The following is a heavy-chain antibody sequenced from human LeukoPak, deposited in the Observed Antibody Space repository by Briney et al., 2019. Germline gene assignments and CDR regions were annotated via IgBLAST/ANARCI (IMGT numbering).Heavy chain of an antibody. V-gene: IGHV3-48*03. CDR3: ARVEDDFGDHYFGMDV. J-gene: IGHJ6*02. D-gene: IGHD4-17*01. CDR2: ISSGSTI. CDR1: GFTFSSYE. Sequence: PGGSLRLSCAASGFTFSSYEMNWVRQAPGKGLEWVSYISSGSTIYYADFVKGRFTISRDNAQNSLYLQMSSLRAEDTAVYYCARVEDDFGDHYFGMDVWGQGTTVTVSS.